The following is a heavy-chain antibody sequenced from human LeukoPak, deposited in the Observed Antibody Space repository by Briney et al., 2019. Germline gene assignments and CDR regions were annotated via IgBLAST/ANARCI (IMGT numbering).Heavy chain of an antibody. CDR2: INPNSGGT. CDR1: GYTFTGYY. J-gene: IGHJ4*02. Sequence: ASVKVSCKASGYTFTGYYMHWVRQAPGQGLEWMGRINPNSGGTYYAQKFQGRVTMTRDTSISTAYMELSRLRSDDTAVYYCARGRRDGYNFGDYWGQGTLVTVSS. CDR3: ARGRRDGYNFGDY. V-gene: IGHV1-2*06. D-gene: IGHD5-24*01.